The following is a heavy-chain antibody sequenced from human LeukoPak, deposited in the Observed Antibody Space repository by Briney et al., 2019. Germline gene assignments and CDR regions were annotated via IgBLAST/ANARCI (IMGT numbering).Heavy chain of an antibody. D-gene: IGHD1-14*01. J-gene: IGHJ6*03. Sequence: SETLSLTCTVSGGSISSYYWSWIRQPAGKGLEWIGRIYTSGSTNYNPSLKSRVTMSVDTSKNQFSLKLSSVTAADTAVYYCARGDRAGYYYYYMVVWGKGTTVTVSS. CDR2: IYTSGST. V-gene: IGHV4-4*07. CDR3: ARGDRAGYYYYYMVV. CDR1: GGSISSYY.